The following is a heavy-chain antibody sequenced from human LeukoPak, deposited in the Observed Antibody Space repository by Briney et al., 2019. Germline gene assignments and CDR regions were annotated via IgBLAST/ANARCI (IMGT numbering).Heavy chain of an antibody. J-gene: IGHJ4*02. CDR1: GYTFTSYD. V-gene: IGHV1-69*05. CDR2: IIPIFGTA. Sequence: SVKVSCKASGYTFTSYDINWVRQATGQGLEWMGGIIPIFGTANYAQKFQGRVTITTDESTSTAYMELSSLRSEDTAVYYCASTNFWSGYYRPFDYWGQGTLVTVSS. D-gene: IGHD3-3*01. CDR3: ASTNFWSGYYRPFDY.